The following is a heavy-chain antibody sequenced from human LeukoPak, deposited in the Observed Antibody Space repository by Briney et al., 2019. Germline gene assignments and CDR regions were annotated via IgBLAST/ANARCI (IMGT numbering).Heavy chain of an antibody. CDR1: GGSITSGTYY. CDR2: IYTSGST. D-gene: IGHD6-19*01. J-gene: IGHJ4*02. Sequence: SETLSLTCTVSGGSITSGTYYWSWIRQPAGKGLEWIGRIYTSGSTNYNPSLKSRVTMSVDTSKNQFSLKLSSVTAADTAVYYCASPTRDTSRGIAVAGYFDYWGQGTLVTVSS. CDR3: ASPTRDTSRGIAVAGYFDY. V-gene: IGHV4-61*02.